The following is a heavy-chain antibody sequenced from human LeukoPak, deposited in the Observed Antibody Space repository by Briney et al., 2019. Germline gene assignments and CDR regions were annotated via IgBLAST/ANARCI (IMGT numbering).Heavy chain of an antibody. CDR3: ARQDDSSGYYRQPLDY. J-gene: IGHJ4*02. Sequence: PGGSLRLSCAASGFTFSSYWMSWVRQAPGKGLEWVANIKQDGSEKYYVDSVKGRFTISRDNAKNSLYLQMNSLRAEDTAVYYCARQDDSSGYYRQPLDYWGPGNPGHRLL. V-gene: IGHV3-7*01. D-gene: IGHD3-22*01. CDR2: IKQDGSEK. CDR1: GFTFSSYW.